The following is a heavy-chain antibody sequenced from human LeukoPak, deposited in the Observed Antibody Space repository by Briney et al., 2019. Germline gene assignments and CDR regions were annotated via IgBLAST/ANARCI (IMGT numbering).Heavy chain of an antibody. D-gene: IGHD4-17*01. Sequence: SETLSLTCAVYGGSFSDYFWNWIRQPPGKGLVWIGEINRGGGTRYNPSLKSRATISVDTSKKQFSLNLTSVTAADTAVYYCVRGEDGTGDYRPTYFDSWGQGTLVTVSS. J-gene: IGHJ4*02. CDR1: GGSFSDYF. CDR2: INRGGGT. V-gene: IGHV4-34*01. CDR3: VRGEDGTGDYRPTYFDS.